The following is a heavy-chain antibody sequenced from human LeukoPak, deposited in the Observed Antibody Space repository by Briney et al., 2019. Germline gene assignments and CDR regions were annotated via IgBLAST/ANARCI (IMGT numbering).Heavy chain of an antibody. J-gene: IGHJ4*02. CDR1: GFTFSDYY. V-gene: IGHV3-11*05. CDR2: ISSSSSYT. D-gene: IGHD2-21*01. Sequence: GGSLRLSGAASGFTFSDYYMSWIRQAPGKGLKWVSYISSSSSYTNYADSVKGRFTISRDNAKNSLYLQMNSLRAEDTAVYYCARDGGGAHIVRWFDYWGQGTLVTVSS. CDR3: ARDGGGAHIVRWFDY.